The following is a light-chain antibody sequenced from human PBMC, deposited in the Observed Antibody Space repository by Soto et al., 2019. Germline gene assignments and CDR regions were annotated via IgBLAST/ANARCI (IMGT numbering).Light chain of an antibody. J-gene: IGKJ1*01. CDR3: QHYGNSLWT. CDR1: QSISSTY. CDR2: GIS. V-gene: IGKV3-20*01. Sequence: EIVLTQSPGTLSLSPGERATLSCRASQSISSTYFAWYQQRPGQPPRLLIYGISNRATGIPDRFSGSGSGTDFTLTINRLEPEDFAVYFCQHYGNSLWTFGQGTKVDIK.